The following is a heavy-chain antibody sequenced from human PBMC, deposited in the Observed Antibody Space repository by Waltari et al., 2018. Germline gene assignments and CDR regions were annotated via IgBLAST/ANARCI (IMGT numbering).Heavy chain of an antibody. CDR3: VRENCSVTSCFKHFDY. J-gene: IGHJ4*02. V-gene: IGHV3-21*01. CDR2: ISRSSAYK. CDR1: GLSFGTYN. Sequence: EGQLVESGGGLVKPGGSLRLSCAASGLSFGTYNMNWVRQAPGKWLGGVSYISRSSAYKYYADSVKGRFALSRENAKNLLFLQMNSLRADETAVYYCVRENCSVTSCFKHFDYWGRGILVTVSS. D-gene: IGHD2-2*01.